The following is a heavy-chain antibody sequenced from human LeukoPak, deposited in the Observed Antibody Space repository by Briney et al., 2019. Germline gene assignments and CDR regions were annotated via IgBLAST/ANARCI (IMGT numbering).Heavy chain of an antibody. Sequence: SVKVSCKASGGTFSSYATSWVRQAPGQGLEWMGGIIPIFGTANYAQKFQGRVTMTTDTSTSTAYMELRSLRSDDTAVYYCARRGWELLPHFDYWGQGTLVTVSS. D-gene: IGHD1-26*01. CDR3: ARRGWELLPHFDY. J-gene: IGHJ4*02. V-gene: IGHV1-69*05. CDR1: GGTFSSYA. CDR2: IIPIFGTA.